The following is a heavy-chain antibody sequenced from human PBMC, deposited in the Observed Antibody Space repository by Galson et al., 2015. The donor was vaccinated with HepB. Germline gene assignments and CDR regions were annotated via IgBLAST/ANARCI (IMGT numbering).Heavy chain of an antibody. V-gene: IGHV3-23*01. CDR1: GFTFSNYA. D-gene: IGHD6-13*01. CDR2: ISGSGGST. J-gene: IGHJ4*02. Sequence: SLRLSCAASGFTFSNYAMSWVRQAPGKGLEWVSVISGSGGSTYHADSVKGRFTISRDNSKNTLYLQMNSLRAEDTAVYYCAKRAAYSSTWYSLFDYWGQGTLVTVSS. CDR3: AKRAAYSSTWYSLFDY.